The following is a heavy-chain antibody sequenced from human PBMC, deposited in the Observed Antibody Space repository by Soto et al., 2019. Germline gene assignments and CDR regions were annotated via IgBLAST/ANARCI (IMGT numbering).Heavy chain of an antibody. CDR2: ISYSGST. D-gene: IGHD2-21*02. CDR3: ARQFGVTAIIY. V-gene: IGHV4-59*08. J-gene: IGHJ4*02. CDR1: GVSITSYY. Sequence: SETLSLTCTVSGVSITSYYWSWIRQSPGKGLEWIGFISYSGSTNYNPSLKSRVTISVDTSKNQFSLKLSSVTAADTAVYYCARQFGVTAIIYWGQGTLVTFSS.